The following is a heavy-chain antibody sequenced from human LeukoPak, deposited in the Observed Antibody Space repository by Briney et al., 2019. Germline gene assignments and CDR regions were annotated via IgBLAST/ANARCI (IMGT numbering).Heavy chain of an antibody. Sequence: ASVKVSCKVSGYTLTELSMHWVRQAPGKGLEWMGGFDPEDGETIYAQKLQGRVTMTTDTSTSTAYMELRSLRSDDTAVYYCASSGGSTSSIMTTYWGQGTLVTVSS. D-gene: IGHD2-2*01. CDR1: GYTLTELS. J-gene: IGHJ4*02. CDR3: ASSGGSTSSIMTTY. V-gene: IGHV1-24*01. CDR2: FDPEDGET.